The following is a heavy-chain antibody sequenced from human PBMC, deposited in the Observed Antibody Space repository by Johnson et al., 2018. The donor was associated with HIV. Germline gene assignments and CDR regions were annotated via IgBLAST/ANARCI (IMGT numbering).Heavy chain of an antibody. CDR1: GFTVSSNY. CDR3: ARSEVTAPSPPAGAFDI. V-gene: IGHV3-11*04. J-gene: IGHJ3*02. CDR2: ISSSGGTI. Sequence: QVQLVESGGGLIQPGGSLRLSCAASGFTVSSNYMSWMRQAPGQGLEWVSYISSSGGTIYYADSVKGRFSISRDNAKNSLYLQMNSLRAEDTAVYYCARSEVTAPSPPAGAFDIWGQGTMVTVSS. D-gene: IGHD4-23*01.